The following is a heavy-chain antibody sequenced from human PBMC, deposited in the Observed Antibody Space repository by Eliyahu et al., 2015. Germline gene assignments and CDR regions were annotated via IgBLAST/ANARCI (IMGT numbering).Heavy chain of an antibody. V-gene: IGHV3-64*01. J-gene: IGHJ4*02. Sequence: EVQLVESGGGLVQPGGSLRLSCAASGFTFSSYAMHWVRQAPGKGLEYVSAISSNGGSTYYANSVKGRFTISRDNSKNTLYLQMGSLRAEDMAVYYCARGLGDRVLFDYWGQGTLVTVSS. CDR3: ARGLGDRVLFDY. CDR1: GFTFSSYA. CDR2: ISSNGGST. D-gene: IGHD4-17*01.